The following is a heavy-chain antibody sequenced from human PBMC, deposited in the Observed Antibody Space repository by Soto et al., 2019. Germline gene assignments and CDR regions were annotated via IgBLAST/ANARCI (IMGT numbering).Heavy chain of an antibody. D-gene: IGHD3-16*01. Sequence: ASVKVSCKVSGYTLTELSMHWVGLAPGKGREWMGGFDPEDCQTIYAQKFQCRVTMTDDTSTDTAYMELSSLRSEDTAVSYFATGALTYYHYGMDFWGQGTTVTVSS. CDR1: GYTLTELS. J-gene: IGHJ6*02. CDR3: ATGALTYYHYGMDF. CDR2: FDPEDCQT. V-gene: IGHV1-24*01.